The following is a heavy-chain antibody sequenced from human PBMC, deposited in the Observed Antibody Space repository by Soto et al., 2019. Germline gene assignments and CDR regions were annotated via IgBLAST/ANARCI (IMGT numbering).Heavy chain of an antibody. CDR3: ARDLEVGSYYYYYYGMDV. CDR1: GFTFSSYA. D-gene: IGHD1-26*01. J-gene: IGHJ6*02. Sequence: LRLSCAASGFTFSSYAMHWVRQAPGKGLEWVAVISYDGSNKYYADSVKGRFTISRDNSKNTLYLQMNSLRAEDTAVYYCARDLEVGSYYYYYYGMDVWGQGTTVTAP. CDR2: ISYDGSNK. V-gene: IGHV3-30-3*01.